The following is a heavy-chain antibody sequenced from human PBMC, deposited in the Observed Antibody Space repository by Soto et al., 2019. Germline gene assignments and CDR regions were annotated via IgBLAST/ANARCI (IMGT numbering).Heavy chain of an antibody. V-gene: IGHV1-69*09. D-gene: IGHD6-25*01. J-gene: IGHJ4*02. CDR3: VTMKRARLDS. CDR2: INPTLDST. Sequence: QEQVVQSGPAMKEPGSSVKVSCRASGIMSSGYGFSWVRQAPGQGLEWVGRINPTLDSTQYAQNLQGRVSITVDKSTDTAYLEVTSLRLDDTAIYFCVTMKRARLDSWGRGTVVTVSS. CDR1: GIMSSGYG.